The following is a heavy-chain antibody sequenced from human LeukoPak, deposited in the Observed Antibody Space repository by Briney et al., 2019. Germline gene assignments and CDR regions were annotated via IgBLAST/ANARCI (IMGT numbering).Heavy chain of an antibody. V-gene: IGHV1-69*05. D-gene: IGHD6-13*01. Sequence: SVKVSCKASGGTFSSYAISWVRQAPGQGLEWMGGIIPIFGTANYAQKFQDRGTITTDESTSTAYIELSSLRSEDTAVYYCARDLLGLGLAAAGTENWFDPWGQGTLVTVSS. CDR1: GGTFSSYA. CDR2: IIPIFGTA. J-gene: IGHJ5*02. CDR3: ARDLLGLGLAAAGTENWFDP.